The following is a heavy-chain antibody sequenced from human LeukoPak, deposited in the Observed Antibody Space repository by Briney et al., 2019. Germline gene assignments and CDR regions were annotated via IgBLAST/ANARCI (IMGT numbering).Heavy chain of an antibody. Sequence: GESLKISCKGSGYSFTSYWVGWVRQMPGKGLEWMGIIYPGDSDTRYSPSFQGQVTISADKSISTAYLQWSSLKASDTAMYYCARGSTIFGVVFDYWGQGTLVTVSS. D-gene: IGHD3-3*01. CDR2: IYPGDSDT. CDR3: ARGSTIFGVVFDY. J-gene: IGHJ4*02. V-gene: IGHV5-51*01. CDR1: GYSFTSYW.